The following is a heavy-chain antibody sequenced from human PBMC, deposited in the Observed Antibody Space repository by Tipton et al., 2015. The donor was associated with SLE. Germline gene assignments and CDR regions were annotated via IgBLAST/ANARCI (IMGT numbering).Heavy chain of an antibody. J-gene: IGHJ4*02. D-gene: IGHD3-10*01. CDR1: GYSFTNSW. Sequence: VQLVQSGAEVKKPGEALQISCKTSGYSFTNSWIVWFRHMPGKGLECMGMIDPSDSDTRYSPSFQGQVTISVDKSISTAYLQWSSLKASDSAMYYCARLELQLGLDQWGQGTLVTVSS. V-gene: IGHV5-51*03. CDR3: ARLELQLGLDQ. CDR2: IDPSDSDT.